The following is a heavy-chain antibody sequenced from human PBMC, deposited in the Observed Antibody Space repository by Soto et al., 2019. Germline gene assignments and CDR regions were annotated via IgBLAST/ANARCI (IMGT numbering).Heavy chain of an antibody. V-gene: IGHV4-30-2*01. CDR2: IYHSGST. D-gene: IGHD5-12*01. CDR3: AAGGGLPRYY. Sequence: SEALSLTCAVSGGSISSGGYSSCWIRQPPGKGLEWIGYIYHSGSTYYNPSLKSRVTISVDRSKNQFSLKLSSVTAADTAVYYCAAGGGLPRYYWGQGTLVTVSS. J-gene: IGHJ4*02. CDR1: GGSISSGGYS.